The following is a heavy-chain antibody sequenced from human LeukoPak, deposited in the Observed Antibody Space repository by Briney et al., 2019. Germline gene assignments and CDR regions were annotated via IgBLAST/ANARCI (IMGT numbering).Heavy chain of an antibody. V-gene: IGHV3-74*01. CDR2: INSDGSST. CDR1: GFTFSSYW. CDR3: AKGWWLDYFDY. Sequence: GSLRLSCTASGFTFSSYWMHWVRPAPGKGLVWVSRINSDGSSTSYADSVKGRFTISRDNSKNTLYLQMNSLRAEDTAVYYCAKGWWLDYFDYWGQGTLVTVSS. J-gene: IGHJ4*02. D-gene: IGHD5-12*01.